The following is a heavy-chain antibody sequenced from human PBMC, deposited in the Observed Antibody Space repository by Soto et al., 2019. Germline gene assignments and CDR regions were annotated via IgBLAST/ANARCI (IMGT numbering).Heavy chain of an antibody. Sequence: EVQVVESGGALVEPGGSLRLSCVASGFTFSNAKMSWVRQAPGKGLDWVGGKTERGATDYAAPVKGRFTFSRDDSKNTVFLEMNSLKTEDTGVCYCTTNAAAPVGTLAYWGQGTLVAVSS. CDR1: GFTFSNAK. CDR3: TTNAAAPVGTLAY. J-gene: IGHJ4*02. V-gene: IGHV3-15*02. CDR2: KTERGAT. D-gene: IGHD1-26*01.